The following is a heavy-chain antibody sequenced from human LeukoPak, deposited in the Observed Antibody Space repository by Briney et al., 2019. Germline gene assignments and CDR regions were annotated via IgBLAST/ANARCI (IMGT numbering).Heavy chain of an antibody. V-gene: IGHV3-23*01. CDR3: AKDRRSYDILTGYYWDY. D-gene: IGHD3-9*01. J-gene: IGHJ4*02. CDR2: ITSTGGTT. Sequence: PGGSLRLSCAASGFTFGSYAFTWVRQAPGKGLEWVSSITSTGGTTYADSVKGRFTISRDNSKNMLYLQMNSLRAEDTALYYCAKDRRSYDILTGYYWDYWGQGTLVTVSS. CDR1: GFTFGSYA.